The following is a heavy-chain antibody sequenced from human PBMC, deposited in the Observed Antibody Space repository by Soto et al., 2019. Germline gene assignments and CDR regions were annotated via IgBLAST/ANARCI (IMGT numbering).Heavy chain of an antibody. Sequence: EVQLVESGGGLVQPGGSLRLSCAASGFTVSSNYMSWVRQAPGKGLEWVSVIYSGGSTYYADSVKGRFTISRHNSKNTLYLQMKSLRAEDTAVYYCARGYLAAHDAFDILGQGTLVTVSS. CDR3: ARGYLAAHDAFDI. CDR1: GFTVSSNY. V-gene: IGHV3-53*04. CDR2: IYSGGST. J-gene: IGHJ3*02. D-gene: IGHD6-6*01.